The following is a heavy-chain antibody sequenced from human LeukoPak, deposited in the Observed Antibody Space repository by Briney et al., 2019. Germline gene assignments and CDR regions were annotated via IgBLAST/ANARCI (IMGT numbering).Heavy chain of an antibody. D-gene: IGHD2/OR15-2a*01. Sequence: GGSLRLPCAASGFTFSSYGMHWVRQAPGKGLEWVALIWYDGSNKYYTDSVKDRLTISRDNSKNTLYLQMNSLRAEDTAIYYCAREGPRGNSQFDYWGQGTLVTVSS. V-gene: IGHV3-33*01. CDR1: GFTFSSYG. CDR3: AREGPRGNSQFDY. J-gene: IGHJ4*02. CDR2: IWYDGSNK.